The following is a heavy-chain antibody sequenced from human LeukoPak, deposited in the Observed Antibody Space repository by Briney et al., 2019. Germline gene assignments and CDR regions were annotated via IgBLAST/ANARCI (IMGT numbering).Heavy chain of an antibody. D-gene: IGHD6-13*01. V-gene: IGHV1-18*01. CDR2: AYNGNT. Sequence: GASVKVSCKASGYTFTSYGISWVRQAPGQGLEWMGWAYNGNTNYAQKVQDRVTMTTNTSTSTAYMELRSLRSDDTAVYYCARVYSSSWYSYFDYWGQGTLVTVSS. CDR3: ARVYSSSWYSYFDY. J-gene: IGHJ4*02. CDR1: GYTFTSYG.